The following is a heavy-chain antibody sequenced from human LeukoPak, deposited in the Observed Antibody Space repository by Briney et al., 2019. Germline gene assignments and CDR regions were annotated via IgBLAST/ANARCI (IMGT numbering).Heavy chain of an antibody. V-gene: IGHV5-51*03. CDR3: ARRDADGYNSVDY. D-gene: IGHD5-24*01. CDR1: VSCFTSYW. CDR2: IYPGDSGT. J-gene: IGHJ4*02. Sequence: GEPLKFSGEASVSCFTSYWIGWVRDLRGKGQEWVGIIYPGDSGTRYSPSFQGQVTISADKSISTAYLQWSSLKASDTAMYYCARRDADGYNSVDYWGQGTLVTVSS.